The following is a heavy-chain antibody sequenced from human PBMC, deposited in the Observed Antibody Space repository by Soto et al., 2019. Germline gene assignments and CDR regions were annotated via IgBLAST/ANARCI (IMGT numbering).Heavy chain of an antibody. J-gene: IGHJ4*02. D-gene: IGHD6-19*01. Sequence: GGSLRLSCAASGFTFSSYWMHWVRQAPGKGLVWVSRINSDGSSTSYADSVKGRFTISRDNAKNTLYLQMNSLRAEDTAVYYCARGIGGIAVAAHFDYWGQGTLVTVSS. CDR3: ARGIGGIAVAAHFDY. CDR1: GFTFSSYW. CDR2: INSDGSST. V-gene: IGHV3-74*01.